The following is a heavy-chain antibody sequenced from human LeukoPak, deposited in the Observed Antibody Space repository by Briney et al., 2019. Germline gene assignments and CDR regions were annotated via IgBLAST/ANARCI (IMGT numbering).Heavy chain of an antibody. CDR3: ARLYSYGNY. Sequence: SETLSLTCAVYGGSFSGYYWSWIRQPPGKGLEWIGEINHGGSTNYNPSLKSRVTISVDTSKNQFSLKLSSVTAADTAVYYCARLYSYGNYWGQGTLVTVSS. V-gene: IGHV4-34*01. D-gene: IGHD5-18*01. J-gene: IGHJ4*02. CDR1: GGSFSGYY. CDR2: INHGGST.